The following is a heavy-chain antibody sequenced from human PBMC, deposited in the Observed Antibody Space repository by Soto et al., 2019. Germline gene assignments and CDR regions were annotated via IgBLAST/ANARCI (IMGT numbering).Heavy chain of an antibody. CDR2: ISGSGGST. V-gene: IGHV3-23*01. CDR3: AKEAPQLLWFGELVTY. Sequence: GGSLRLSCAASGFTFSSYAMSWVRQAPGKGLEWVSAISGSGGSTYYADSVKGRFTISRDNSKNTLYLQMNSLRAEDTAVYYCAKEAPQLLWFGELVTYWGQGTLVTVSS. CDR1: GFTFSSYA. D-gene: IGHD3-10*01. J-gene: IGHJ4*02.